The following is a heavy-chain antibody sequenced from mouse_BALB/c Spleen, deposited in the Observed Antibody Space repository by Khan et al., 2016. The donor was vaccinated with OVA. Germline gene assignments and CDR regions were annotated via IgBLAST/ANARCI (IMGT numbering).Heavy chain of an antibody. V-gene: IGHV14-1*02. J-gene: IGHJ3*01. Sequence: VQLQQSGTELVRPGALVKLSCKASGFTITDYYIHWVTQRPDQGLEWIGWIDPDNGYTVYDPKFQGKASITADTSSNTAYLQLISLTSEDAAVYCCARDGYSPWFAYWGQGTLVTVSA. D-gene: IGHD2-3*01. CDR2: IDPDNGYT. CDR3: ARDGYSPWFAY. CDR1: GFTITDYY.